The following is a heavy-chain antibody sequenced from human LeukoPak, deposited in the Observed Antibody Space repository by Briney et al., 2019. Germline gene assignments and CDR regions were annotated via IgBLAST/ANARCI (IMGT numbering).Heavy chain of an antibody. CDR1: GYTFTSYD. J-gene: IGHJ6*03. Sequence: ASVKVSCKAPGYTFTSYDINWVRQATGQGLGWMGWMNPNSGNTGYAQKFQGRVTMTRNTSISTAYMELSSLRSEDTAVYYCARGDSSSWYVGIHYYYYCMDVWGKGTTVTVSS. CDR2: MNPNSGNT. V-gene: IGHV1-8*01. CDR3: ARGDSSSWYVGIHYYYYCMDV. D-gene: IGHD6-13*01.